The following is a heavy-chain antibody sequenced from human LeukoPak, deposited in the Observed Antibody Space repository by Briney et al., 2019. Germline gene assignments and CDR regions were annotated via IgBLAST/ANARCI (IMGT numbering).Heavy chain of an antibody. CDR2: SNAGNGNT. CDR1: GYTFTSYA. D-gene: IGHD3-22*01. J-gene: IGHJ4*02. Sequence: ASVKVSCKASGYTFTSYAMHWVRQAPGQRLEWMGWSNAGNGNTKYSQEFQGRVTITRDTSASTAYMELSSLRSEDMAVYYCARGGTYYDSSGLFDYWGQGTLVTVSS. V-gene: IGHV1-3*02. CDR3: ARGGTYYDSSGLFDY.